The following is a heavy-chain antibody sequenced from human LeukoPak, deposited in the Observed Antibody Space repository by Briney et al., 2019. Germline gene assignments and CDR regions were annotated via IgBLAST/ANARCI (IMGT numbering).Heavy chain of an antibody. V-gene: IGHV3-49*04. CDR1: GFTFGDYA. CDR3: TRMRKYYYDSSGYYYSNWFDP. CDR2: IRSKAYGGTT. D-gene: IGHD3-22*01. Sequence: PGRSLRLSCTASGFTFGDYAMLWVRQAPGKGLEWVGFIRSKAYGGTTEYAASVKGRFTISRDDSKSIAYLQMNSLKTEDTAVYYCTRMRKYYYDSSGYYYSNWFDPWGQGTLVTVSS. J-gene: IGHJ5*02.